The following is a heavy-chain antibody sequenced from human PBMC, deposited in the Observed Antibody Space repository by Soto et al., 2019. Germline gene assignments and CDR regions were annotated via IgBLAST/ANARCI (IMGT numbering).Heavy chain of an antibody. D-gene: IGHD2-15*01. J-gene: IGHJ5*02. CDR2: INHSGST. Sequence: SETLSLTCAVYGGSFSGYYWSWIRQPPGTGLEWIGEINHSGSTNYNPSLKSRVTISVDTSKNQFSLKLSSVTAADTAVYYCARHGQYCSGGSCYSGLYNWFDPWGQGTLVS. CDR3: ARHGQYCSGGSCYSGLYNWFDP. V-gene: IGHV4-34*01. CDR1: GGSFSGYY.